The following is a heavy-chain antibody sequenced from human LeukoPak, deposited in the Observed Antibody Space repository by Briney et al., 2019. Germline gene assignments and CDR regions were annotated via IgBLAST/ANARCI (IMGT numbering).Heavy chain of an antibody. V-gene: IGHV4-30-2*01. CDR1: GGSISSGGYS. CDR2: IYHSGST. CDR3: ARTVYYYDSSHFDY. D-gene: IGHD3-22*01. Sequence: SETLSLTCAVSGGSISSGGYSWSWIRQPPGKGLEWIGYIYHSGSTYYNPSLKSRVTISVDTSKNQFSLKLSSVTAADTAVYYCARTVYYYDSSHFDYWGQGTLVTVSS. J-gene: IGHJ4*02.